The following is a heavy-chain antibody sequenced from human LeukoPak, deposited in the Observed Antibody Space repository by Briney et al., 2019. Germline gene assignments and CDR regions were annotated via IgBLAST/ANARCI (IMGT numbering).Heavy chain of an antibody. CDR3: ARDRRYGDYPTSKYYYYGMDV. J-gene: IGHJ6*02. CDR2: IDSGGST. D-gene: IGHD4-17*01. V-gene: IGHV3-53*04. Sequence: PGGSLRLSCAASGFTFSNNYMSWVRQAPGKGLEWVSIIDSGGSTYFADSVKARFTFSRHNSKNTLYLQMNGLRVEDTAVYYCARDRRYGDYPTSKYYYYGMDVWGQGTTVTVSS. CDR1: GFTFSNNY.